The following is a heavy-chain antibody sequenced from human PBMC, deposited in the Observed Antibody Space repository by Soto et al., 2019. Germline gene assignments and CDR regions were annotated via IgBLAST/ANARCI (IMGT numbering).Heavy chain of an antibody. CDR2: TVVGSGNT. V-gene: IGHV1-58*01. D-gene: IGHD3-22*01. J-gene: IGHJ3*02. Sequence: SVKVSCKASGFTFANSAVQWVRQARGQRLEWIGWTVVGSGNTHYAQKFQERATITRDMSTSTAYMEMSSLRSEDTAVYYCAAASHYYDSSGYELGAFDIWGQGTMVTV. CDR3: AAASHYYDSSGYELGAFDI. CDR1: GFTFANSA.